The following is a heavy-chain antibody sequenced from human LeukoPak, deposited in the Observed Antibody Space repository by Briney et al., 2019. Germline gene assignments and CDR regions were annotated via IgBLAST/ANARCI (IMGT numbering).Heavy chain of an antibody. J-gene: IGHJ5*02. CDR3: ARNESVVVAGRPKYNWFDP. Sequence: PSETLSLTCTVAGGSISSSSYYWGWIRQPPGKGLEWIGSIYYSGSTYYNPSLKSRVTISVDTSENQFSLKLSSVTAADTALYYCARNESVVVAGRPKYNWFDPWGQGTLVTVSS. CDR1: GGSISSSSYY. V-gene: IGHV4-39*01. CDR2: IYYSGST. D-gene: IGHD2-2*01.